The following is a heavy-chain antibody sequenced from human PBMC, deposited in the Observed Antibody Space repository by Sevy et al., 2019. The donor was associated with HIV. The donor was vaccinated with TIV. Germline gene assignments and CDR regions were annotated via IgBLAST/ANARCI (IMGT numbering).Heavy chain of an antibody. CDR2: IRFKANAYAT. J-gene: IGHJ4*02. CDR3: AATPGYRNNWNYLDY. CDR1: GFTFSGSA. D-gene: IGHD1-1*01. Sequence: GGSLRLSCAASGFTFSGSAMHWVRQASGKGLEWVGRIRFKANAYATSYAASVKGRFTISRDDSKNTAYLQMNSLKTEDTAVYYCAATPGYRNNWNYLDYWGQGTLVTVSS. V-gene: IGHV3-73*01.